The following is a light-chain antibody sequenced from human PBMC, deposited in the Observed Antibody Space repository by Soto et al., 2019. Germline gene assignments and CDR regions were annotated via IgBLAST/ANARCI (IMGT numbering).Light chain of an antibody. CDR1: QSVSSN. V-gene: IGKV3-15*01. CDR2: DAS. Sequence: EIVMTQSPSTLSVSPGERATLSFRASQSVSSNLAWYRQKPGQAPRLLIYDASTRATGIPARFSGSGSGTEFTLTISSLQSEDFAVYYCQQYTNWRTFGQGTKVDIK. J-gene: IGKJ1*01. CDR3: QQYTNWRT.